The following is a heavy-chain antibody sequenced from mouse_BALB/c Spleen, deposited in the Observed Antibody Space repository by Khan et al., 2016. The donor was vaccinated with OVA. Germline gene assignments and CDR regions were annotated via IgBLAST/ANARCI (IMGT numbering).Heavy chain of an antibody. D-gene: IGHD3-1*01. CDR2: IYPGGYFN. J-gene: IGHJ1*01. CDR1: GYTFTNYW. CDR3: ARWATWYFDD. Sequence: QVQLQQSGGEVIRPGTSVRISCKASGYTFTNYWLGWIRQRPGHGLEWIGDIYPGGYFNNYNEHLKGKATLTVDPSSSTANMQLSSLPSEDSAVYFWARWATWYFDDWGAGTTVTVSS. V-gene: IGHV1-63*02.